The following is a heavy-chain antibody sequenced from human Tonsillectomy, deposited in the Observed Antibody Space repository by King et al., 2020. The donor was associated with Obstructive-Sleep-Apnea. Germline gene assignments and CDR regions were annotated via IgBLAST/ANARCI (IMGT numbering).Heavy chain of an antibody. V-gene: IGHV3-30*04. CDR2: ISDDGINK. Sequence: VQLVESGGGVVQPGRSLRLSCVGAGFTFSNYAMHWVRQAPGKGLEWVAVISDDGINKYYADSGKGRFNIYRDKSKNTLYLKMNSLRAEDTAVYYCARAAVYSHNIDYSSAVGYFDYWGQGAPVPVSS. CDR1: GFTFSNYA. J-gene: IGHJ4*02. CDR3: ARAAVYSHNIDYSSAVGYFDY. D-gene: IGHD3-22*01.